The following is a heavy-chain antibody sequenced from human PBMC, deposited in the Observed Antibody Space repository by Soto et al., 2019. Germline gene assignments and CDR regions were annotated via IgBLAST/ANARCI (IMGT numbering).Heavy chain of an antibody. CDR1: GGSFSGYY. J-gene: IGHJ4*02. V-gene: IGHV4-34*01. D-gene: IGHD6-13*01. CDR3: ARGWQQQLFFDY. CDR2: INHSGST. Sequence: PSETLSLTCAVYGGSFSGYYWSWIRQPPGKGLEWIGEINHSGSTNYNPSLKSRVTISVDTSKNQFSLKLSSVTAADTAVYYCARGWQQQLFFDYWGQGTLVTVSS.